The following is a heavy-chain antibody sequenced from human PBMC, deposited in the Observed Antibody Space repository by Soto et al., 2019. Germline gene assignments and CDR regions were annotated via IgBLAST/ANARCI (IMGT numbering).Heavy chain of an antibody. D-gene: IGHD6-6*01. CDR3: AGESGALSSNFDC. CDR1: GFIFTRYS. Sequence: GGSLRLSCAASGFIFTRYSMNWVRQAPGKGLEWVSSISSTTNYIYYGDSMKGRCTISRDNAKNSLYLEMHSLRVEDTAAYSCAGESGALSSNFDCWGQGTLVTVSS. V-gene: IGHV3-21*04. J-gene: IGHJ4*02. CDR2: ISSTTNYI.